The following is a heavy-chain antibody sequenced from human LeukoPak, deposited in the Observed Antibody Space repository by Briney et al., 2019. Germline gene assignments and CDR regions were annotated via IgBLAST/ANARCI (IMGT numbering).Heavy chain of an antibody. J-gene: IGHJ4*02. D-gene: IGHD3-10*01. CDR2: IYSGGST. V-gene: IGHV3-66*02. CDR1: GFTVSSNY. CDR3: ARDLYGSGSYGVDY. Sequence: PGGSLRLSCAASGFTVSSNYMSWVRQAPGKGLEWVSVIYSGGSTYYADSVKDRFTISRDNSKNTLYLQMNSLRAEDTDVYYCARDLYGSGSYGVDYWGQGTLVTVSS.